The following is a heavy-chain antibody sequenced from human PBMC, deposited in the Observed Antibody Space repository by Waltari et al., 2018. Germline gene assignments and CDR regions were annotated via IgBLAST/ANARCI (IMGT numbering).Heavy chain of an antibody. Sequence: QVQLVQSGAEVKKPGASVKVSCKASGYTFTSYYMHWVRQAPGQGLEWMGIINPSGGSTSYAQKFQGRVTMTRDTSTSTVYMELSSLRSEDTAMYFCARHLFYRSATYSLKEYSYYMDDWGKGTTVTVSS. CDR2: INPSGGST. CDR3: ARHLFYRSATYSLKEYSYYMDD. V-gene: IGHV1-46*01. CDR1: GYTFTSYY. J-gene: IGHJ6*03. D-gene: IGHD3-10*01.